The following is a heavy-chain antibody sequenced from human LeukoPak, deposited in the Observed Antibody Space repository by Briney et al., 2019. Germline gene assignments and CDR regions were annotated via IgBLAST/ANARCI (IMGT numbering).Heavy chain of an antibody. V-gene: IGHV4-39*01. D-gene: IGHD2-15*01. CDR3: ARHCCSGPAKRVFDI. CDR1: GGSIISSDYH. J-gene: IGHJ3*02. CDR2: ISYSGNT. Sequence: SETLSLTCTVSGGSIISSDYHWGWVRQPPGKGLEWIETISYSGNTDYNPFLRSRVTISVDTSNNQFSLRLGSVTAADTAVYHCARHCCSGPAKRVFDIWGQGTMVTVSS.